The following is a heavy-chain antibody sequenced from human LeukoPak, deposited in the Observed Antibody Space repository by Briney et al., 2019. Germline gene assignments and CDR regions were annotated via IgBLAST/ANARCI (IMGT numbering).Heavy chain of an antibody. CDR3: ARSGGDYSADNWFDP. D-gene: IGHD4-11*01. CDR1: GYTFTGYY. V-gene: IGHV1-2*02. CDR2: INPNSSGT. Sequence: ASVKVSCKASGYTFTGYYMHWVRQAPGQGLEWMGWINPNSSGTNYAQKFQGRVTMTRDTSISTAYMELSRLRSDDTAVYYCARSGGDYSADNWFDPWGQGTLVTVSS. J-gene: IGHJ5*02.